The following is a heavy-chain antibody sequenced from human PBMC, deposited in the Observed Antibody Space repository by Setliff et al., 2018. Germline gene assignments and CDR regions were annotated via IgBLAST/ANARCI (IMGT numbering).Heavy chain of an antibody. Sequence: PGGSLRLSCAASGFTFSSYSMNWVRQAPGKGLEWVSSISSSSSTIYYADSVKGRFTISRDNAKNSLYLQMNSLRAEDTALYYCAKASHYYGSGSYDYWGQGTLVTVSS. V-gene: IGHV3-21*04. CDR3: AKASHYYGSGSYDY. CDR2: ISSSSSTI. D-gene: IGHD3-10*01. J-gene: IGHJ4*02. CDR1: GFTFSSYS.